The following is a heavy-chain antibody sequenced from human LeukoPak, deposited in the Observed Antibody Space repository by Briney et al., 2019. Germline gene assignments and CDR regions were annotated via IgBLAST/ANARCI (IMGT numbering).Heavy chain of an antibody. J-gene: IGHJ4*02. D-gene: IGHD6-6*01. CDR1: GFTFSSYS. CDR2: ISSSSSTI. CDR3: ARQGDRMAGIAARRNDY. Sequence: PGGSLRLSCAASGFTFSSYSMNWVRQAPGKGLEWVSYISSSSSTIYYADSVKGQFTISRDNAKNSLYLQMNSLRGEDTAVYYCARQGDRMAGIAARRNDYWGQGTLVTVSS. V-gene: IGHV3-48*01.